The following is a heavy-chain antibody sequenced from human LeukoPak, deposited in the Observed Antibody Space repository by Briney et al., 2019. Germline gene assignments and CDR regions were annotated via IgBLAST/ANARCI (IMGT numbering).Heavy chain of an antibody. CDR2: IYYSGST. Sequence: SETLSLTCTVSGGSISSYYWSWIRQPPGKGLEWIGYIYYSGSTNYNPSLKSRVTISVDTSKNQFSLKLSSVTAADTAVYYCARDRPAVTGDSSGYYYYFDYWGQGTLVTVSS. V-gene: IGHV4-59*01. J-gene: IGHJ4*02. CDR1: GGSISSYY. CDR3: ARDRPAVTGDSSGYYYYFDY. D-gene: IGHD3-22*01.